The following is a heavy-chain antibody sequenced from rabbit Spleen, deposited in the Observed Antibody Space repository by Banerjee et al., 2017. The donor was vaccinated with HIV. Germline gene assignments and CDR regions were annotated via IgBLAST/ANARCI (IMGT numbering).Heavy chain of an antibody. V-gene: IGHV1S45*01. CDR1: GFSFSSDYY. CDR2: IYGGSSGST. Sequence: QQQLEESGGGLVKPGGTLTLTCTASGFSFSSDYYMCWVRQAPGKGLECIACIYGGSSGSTYFASWAKGRFHISKTSSPTVTLQMTSLTAADTATYFCARGSATMTMVITGIYFNLLGPGTLVTVS. D-gene: IGHD2-1*01. CDR3: ARGSATMTMVITGIYFNL. J-gene: IGHJ4*01.